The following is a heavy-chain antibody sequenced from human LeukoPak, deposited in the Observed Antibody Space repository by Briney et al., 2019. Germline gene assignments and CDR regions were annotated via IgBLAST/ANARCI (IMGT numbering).Heavy chain of an antibody. CDR3: VKDHDWGAFHI. J-gene: IGHJ3*02. Sequence: GGSLRLSCSASGFTFSAYAMHWVRQAPGKGLEYVSGISSNGGSTYYADSVKGRFTISRDNSKNTLYLQMSSLRVEDTAVYYCVKDHDWGAFHIWGQGTMVTVSS. CDR1: GFTFSAYA. CDR2: ISSNGGST. V-gene: IGHV3-64D*06. D-gene: IGHD7-27*01.